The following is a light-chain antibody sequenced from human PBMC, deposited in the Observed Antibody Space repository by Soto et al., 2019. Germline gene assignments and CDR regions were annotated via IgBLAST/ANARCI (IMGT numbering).Light chain of an antibody. Sequence: QSALTQPASVSGSPGQSITFSCTGTSSDVGAYNYVSWYQQHPGKAPKLMIYDVSNRPSGVSNRFSGSKSGNTASLTISGLQAEDEADYFCSSYTSSSTYVFGTGTKLTVL. CDR2: DVS. V-gene: IGLV2-14*01. CDR3: SSYTSSSTYV. CDR1: SSDVGAYNY. J-gene: IGLJ1*01.